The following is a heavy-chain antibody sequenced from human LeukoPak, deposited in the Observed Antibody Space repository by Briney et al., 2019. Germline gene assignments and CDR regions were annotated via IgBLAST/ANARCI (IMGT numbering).Heavy chain of an antibody. V-gene: IGHV1-24*01. Sequence: ASVKVSCKVSGYTLTELSMHWVRQAPGKGLEWMGGLDPEDGETIYAQEFQGRVTITAGESTSTAYMELSSLRSEDTAVYYCARRSDYGRYYFDYWGQGTLVTVSS. J-gene: IGHJ4*02. CDR1: GYTLTELS. CDR3: ARRSDYGRYYFDY. D-gene: IGHD4/OR15-4a*01. CDR2: LDPEDGET.